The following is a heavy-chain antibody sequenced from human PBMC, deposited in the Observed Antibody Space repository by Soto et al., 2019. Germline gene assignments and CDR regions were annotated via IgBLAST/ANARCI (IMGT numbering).Heavy chain of an antibody. CDR1: GGTFSSYA. D-gene: IGHD3-22*01. CDR3: ARAYYDTSGDSLDP. J-gene: IGHJ5*02. CDR2: IIPIFGTA. V-gene: IGHV1-69*13. Sequence: SVKVSCKASGGTFSSYAISWVRQAPGQGLEWMGEIIPIFGTANYAQKFQGRVTITADESTSTAYMELCSLRSEDTAVYYCARAYYDTSGDSLDPWGQGTLVTVSS.